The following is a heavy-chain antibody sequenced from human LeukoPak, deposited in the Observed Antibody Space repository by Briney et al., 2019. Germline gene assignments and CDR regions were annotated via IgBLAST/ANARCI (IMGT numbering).Heavy chain of an antibody. D-gene: IGHD3-10*01. Sequence: SETLSLTCTVSGGSISSYYWSWIRQPPGKGLEWIGYIYYSGSTNYNPSLKSRVTIPVDTSKNQFSLKLSYVTAADTAVYYCVRAPYGSGSPSGIRAFDIWGQGTMFTVSS. CDR1: GGSISSYY. CDR3: VRAPYGSGSPSGIRAFDI. V-gene: IGHV4-59*01. J-gene: IGHJ3*02. CDR2: IYYSGST.